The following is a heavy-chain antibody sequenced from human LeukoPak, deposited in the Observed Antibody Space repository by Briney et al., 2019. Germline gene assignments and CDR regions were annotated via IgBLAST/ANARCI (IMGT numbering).Heavy chain of an antibody. CDR1: GFTFSTYG. CDR3: AKDLHWGFDY. Sequence: GGSLRLSCAASGFTFSTYGMSWVRQAPGKGLEWVSAISGNGVKTYYADSVKGRFTIPRDNSKSTLYLQMSSLRAEDTAVYYCAKDLHWGFDYWGQGILVTVSS. CDR2: ISGNGVKT. D-gene: IGHD7-27*01. J-gene: IGHJ4*02. V-gene: IGHV3-23*01.